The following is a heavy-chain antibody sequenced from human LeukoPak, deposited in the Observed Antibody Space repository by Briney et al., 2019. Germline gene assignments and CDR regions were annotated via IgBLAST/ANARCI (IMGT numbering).Heavy chain of an antibody. D-gene: IGHD2-21*02. CDR3: ARYSGDSAIGY. CDR2: IRQDGNDI. CDR1: GFTFSNYW. J-gene: IGHJ4*02. Sequence: PGGSLRLSCAASGFTFSNYWMSWVRQAPGKGLEWVANIRQDGNDIKYVDSVKGRFTITRDNAKNSLYLQMNSLRAEDTAVYFCARYSGDSAIGYWGQGTLVTVSS. V-gene: IGHV3-7*04.